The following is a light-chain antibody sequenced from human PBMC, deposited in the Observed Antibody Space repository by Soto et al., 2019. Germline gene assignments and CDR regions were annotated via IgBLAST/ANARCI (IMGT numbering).Light chain of an antibody. V-gene: IGKV1-39*01. CDR2: AAS. CDR1: QSISNY. CDR3: QQSFSPHWS. Sequence: DIQMTQSPSSLSASVGDRVTITCRASQSISNYLNWYQQKPGKAPKLLIYAASSMQSGVPLRFSGSGSGKDFTLTISCLQADDSATYDGQQSFSPHWSFGQGTKVEV. J-gene: IGKJ1*01.